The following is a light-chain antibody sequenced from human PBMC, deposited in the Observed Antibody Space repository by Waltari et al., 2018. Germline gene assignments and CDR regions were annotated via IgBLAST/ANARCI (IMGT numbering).Light chain of an antibody. Sequence: EIVLTQSPGTLSLSPGERATLPCRASQSISKYLAWYQQKPGQAPRLLIYHASSRAAGIPERVNGSGSRTDYSRRSSRLESEDLAVYYCQHYERLPVTFGQGTKVESK. CDR2: HAS. J-gene: IGKJ1*01. CDR1: QSISKY. V-gene: IGKV3-20*01. CDR3: QHYERLPVT.